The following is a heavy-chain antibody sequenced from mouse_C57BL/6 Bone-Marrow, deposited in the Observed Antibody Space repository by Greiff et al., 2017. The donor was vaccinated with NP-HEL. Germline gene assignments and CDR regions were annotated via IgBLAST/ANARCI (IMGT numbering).Heavy chain of an antibody. CDR3: ARSYYGNPHWYFDV. J-gene: IGHJ1*03. D-gene: IGHD2-10*01. V-gene: IGHV5-16*01. CDR2: INYDGSST. CDR1: GFTFSDYY. Sequence: EVMLVESEGGLVQPGSSMKLSCTASGFTFSDYYMAWVRQVPEKGLEWVANINYDGSSTYYLDSLKSRFIISRDNAKNILYLQMSSLKSEDTATYYCARSYYGNPHWYFDVWGTGTTVTVSS.